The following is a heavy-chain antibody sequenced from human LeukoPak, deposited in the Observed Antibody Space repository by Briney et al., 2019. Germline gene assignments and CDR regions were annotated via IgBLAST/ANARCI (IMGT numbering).Heavy chain of an antibody. CDR3: ARDGDFYYFDY. CDR2: IYYSGST. CDR1: GGSISSYY. V-gene: IGHV4-59*12. J-gene: IGHJ4*02. Sequence: KPSETLSLTCTVSGGSISSYYWSWIRQPPGKGLEWIGYIYYSGSTNYNPSLKSRVTISVDTSKNQFSLKLSSVTAADTAVYYCARDGDFYYFDYWGQGTLVTVSS.